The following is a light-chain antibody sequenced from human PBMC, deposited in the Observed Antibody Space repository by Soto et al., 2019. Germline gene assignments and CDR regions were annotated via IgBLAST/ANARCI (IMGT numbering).Light chain of an antibody. Sequence: DIVLTQSPGTLSLSPGERATLSCRSSQSVISTYLAWYQQKPGQAPRLLIYGASSRATGIPDRFSGSGSGTDCTLTISRLEPEDVAVYYCQQYGSSPITFGQGTRLEIK. J-gene: IGKJ5*01. V-gene: IGKV3-20*01. CDR3: QQYGSSPIT. CDR2: GAS. CDR1: QSVISTY.